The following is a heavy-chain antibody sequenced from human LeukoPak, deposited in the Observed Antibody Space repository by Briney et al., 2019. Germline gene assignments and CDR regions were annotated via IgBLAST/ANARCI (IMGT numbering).Heavy chain of an antibody. CDR1: GFSLSNSGVG. Sequence: SGPAQVKPTETLTLTCTFSGFSLSNSGVGVGWIRQPPGKALEWLAPIYWSDDKRHSPSLKSRVTLTKDTSTNQVVLRMTNIVPVDTATYYCAYRRLAAAGLDYGGQGTLVTVSS. D-gene: IGHD6-13*01. CDR3: AYRRLAAAGLDY. V-gene: IGHV2-5*01. CDR2: IYWSDDK. J-gene: IGHJ4*02.